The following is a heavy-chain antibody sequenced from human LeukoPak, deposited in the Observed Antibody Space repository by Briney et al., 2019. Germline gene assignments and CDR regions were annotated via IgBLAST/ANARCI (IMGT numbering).Heavy chain of an antibody. V-gene: IGHV3-48*03. Sequence: GGSLRLSCAASGFTSSSYEMNWVRQAPGKGLEWVSYISSSGSTIYYADSVKGRFTISRDNAKNSLYLQMNSLRAEDTAVYYCARDTPVAGPNWFDPWGQGTLVTVSS. D-gene: IGHD6-19*01. CDR1: GFTSSSYE. CDR3: ARDTPVAGPNWFDP. CDR2: ISSSGSTI. J-gene: IGHJ5*02.